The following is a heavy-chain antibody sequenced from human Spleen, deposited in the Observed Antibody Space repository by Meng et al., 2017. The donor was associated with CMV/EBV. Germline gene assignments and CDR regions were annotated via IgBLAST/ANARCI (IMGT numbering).Heavy chain of an antibody. J-gene: IGHJ6*02. D-gene: IGHD3-3*01. CDR1: GFTFNNYE. Sequence: GGSLRLSCEASGFTFNNYEMNWVRQVPGKGLEWVSYITGSISSIYYADSVKGRFTISRDNAKNSLYLQMNSVRAEDTAIYYCARAPFTIFGVATYYYYYGMDVWGQGTTVTVSS. CDR3: ARAPFTIFGVATYYYYYGMDV. V-gene: IGHV3-48*03. CDR2: ITGSISSI.